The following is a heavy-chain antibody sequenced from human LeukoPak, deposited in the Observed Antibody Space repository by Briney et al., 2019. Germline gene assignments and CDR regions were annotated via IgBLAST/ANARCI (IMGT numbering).Heavy chain of an antibody. CDR2: ISSSGSTI. CDR1: GFTFSSYE. Sequence: GGSLGLSCAASGFTFSSYEMNWVRQAPGKGLEWVSYISSSGSTIYYADSVKGRFTISRDNAKNSLYLQMNSLRAEDTAVYYCARVGPAVAHLWGQGTLVTVSS. CDR3: ARVGPAVAHL. J-gene: IGHJ4*02. D-gene: IGHD6-19*01. V-gene: IGHV3-48*03.